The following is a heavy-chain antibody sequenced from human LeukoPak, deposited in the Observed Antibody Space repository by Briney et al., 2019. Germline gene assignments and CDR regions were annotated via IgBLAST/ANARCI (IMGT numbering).Heavy chain of an antibody. J-gene: IGHJ3*02. CDR1: GGSISSYY. V-gene: IGHV4-59*01. CDR3: ARDDGAFDI. Sequence: SETLSLTCTVSGGSISSYYWSWIRQPPGKGLEWIGYIYYSGSTNYNPSLKSRVTISVDTSKNQFSPKLSSVTAADTAVYYCARDDGAFDIWGQGTMVTVSS. CDR2: IYYSGST.